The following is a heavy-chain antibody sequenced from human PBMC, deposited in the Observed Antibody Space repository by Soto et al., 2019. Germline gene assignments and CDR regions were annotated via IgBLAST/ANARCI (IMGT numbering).Heavy chain of an antibody. J-gene: IGHJ6*02. D-gene: IGHD3-10*01. Sequence: ASVKVSCKASGYTFTSYGISWVRQAPGQGLEWMGWISAYNGNTNYAQKLQGRVTMTTDTSTSTAYMELRSLRSDDTAVYYCATVRGVIRHNYYYYYGMDVWGQGTTVTVSS. CDR3: ATVRGVIRHNYYYYYGMDV. V-gene: IGHV1-18*01. CDR1: GYTFTSYG. CDR2: ISAYNGNT.